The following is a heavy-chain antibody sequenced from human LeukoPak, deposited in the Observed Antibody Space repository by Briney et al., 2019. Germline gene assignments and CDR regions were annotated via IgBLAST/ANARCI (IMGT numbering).Heavy chain of an antibody. Sequence: PGGSLRLSCAASGFTFSSYAMHWVRQAPGKGLEWVAVISYDGSNKYYADSVKGPFTISRDNSKNTLYLQMNSLRAEDTAVYYCARALDYGDAFDIWGQGTMVTVSS. J-gene: IGHJ3*02. V-gene: IGHV3-30*04. CDR3: ARALDYGDAFDI. CDR1: GFTFSSYA. CDR2: ISYDGSNK. D-gene: IGHD4-17*01.